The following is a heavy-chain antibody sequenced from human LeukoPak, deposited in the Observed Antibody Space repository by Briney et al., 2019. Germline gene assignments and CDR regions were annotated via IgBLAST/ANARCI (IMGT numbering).Heavy chain of an antibody. CDR2: IWYDGSNK. CDR3: ARDQASGFDY. D-gene: IGHD1-26*01. CDR1: GFIFSSYA. V-gene: IGHV3-33*01. Sequence: HPGRSLRLSCVASGFIFSSYAMHWVRQAPGKGLEWVAFIWYDGSNKYYGDSVKGRFIISRDNSKNTLYLQMNSLGAEDTAVYYCARDQASGFDYWGQGTLVTVSS. J-gene: IGHJ4*02.